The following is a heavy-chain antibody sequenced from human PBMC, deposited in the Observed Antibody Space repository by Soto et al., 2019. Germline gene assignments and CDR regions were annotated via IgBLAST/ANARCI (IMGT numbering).Heavy chain of an antibody. V-gene: IGHV3-23*01. CDR3: AKAAGQHVVAYYFDS. CDR1: GFTFSSLA. CDR2: TNGDCGGT. D-gene: IGHD2-15*01. J-gene: IGHJ4*02. Sequence: EVQLLESGGGLVQPGGSLRLSCAASGFTFSSLAMSWVRQAPGKGLQWVSMITNGDCGGTYYADFVKSRFTISRDNSKNTLYLQMNGLRAEDTAVYYCAKAAGQHVVAYYFDSWGQGALVTVSS.